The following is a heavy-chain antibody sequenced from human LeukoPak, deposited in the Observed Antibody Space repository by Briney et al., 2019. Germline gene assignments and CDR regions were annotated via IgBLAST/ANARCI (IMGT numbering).Heavy chain of an antibody. J-gene: IGHJ4*02. CDR2: IYYSGST. V-gene: IGHV4-39*01. CDR1: GGSISSSSYY. Sequence: SETLSLTCTVSGGSISSSSYYWGWIRQPPGKGLEWIGSIYYSGSTYYNPSLKSRVTISVDTPKNQFSLKLSSVTAADTAVYYCARYFGTTGTPNYWGQGTLVTVSS. D-gene: IGHD1-1*01. CDR3: ARYFGTTGTPNY.